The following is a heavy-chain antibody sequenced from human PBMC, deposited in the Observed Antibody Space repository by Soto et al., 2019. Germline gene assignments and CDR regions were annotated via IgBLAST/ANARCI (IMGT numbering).Heavy chain of an antibody. D-gene: IGHD3-16*01. V-gene: IGHV3-23*01. CDR3: AKLASRDYDYVWGSYRDY. Sequence: WGSLRLSCAASGFTFSSYAMSWFRQAPGKGLEWVSAISGSGGSTYYADSVKGRFTISRDNSKNTLYLQMNSLRAEDTAVYYCAKLASRDYDYVWGSYRDYWGQGTLVTLSS. CDR1: GFTFSSYA. J-gene: IGHJ4*02. CDR2: ISGSGGST.